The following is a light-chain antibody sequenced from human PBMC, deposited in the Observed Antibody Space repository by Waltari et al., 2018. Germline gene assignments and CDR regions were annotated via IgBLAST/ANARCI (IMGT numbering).Light chain of an antibody. J-gene: IGKJ4*01. CDR3: MQRIQTPVT. Sequence: VMTQSPPSLSVSPGQPASISCKSSQSLLHSAGTSYLCWYVQKPGQPPQLLIYEASNRFSGVPERFSGSGSGTLFTLKISRVEAEDVGIYYCMQRIQTPVTFGGGTKVEIK. CDR1: QSLLHSAGTSY. CDR2: EAS. V-gene: IGKV2D-29*01.